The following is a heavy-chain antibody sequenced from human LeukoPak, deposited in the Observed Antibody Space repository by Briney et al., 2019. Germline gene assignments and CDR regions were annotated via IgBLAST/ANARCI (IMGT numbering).Heavy chain of an antibody. CDR3: AKDKSAWLEYNWFDP. V-gene: IGHV3-23*01. Sequence: PGGSLRLSCAASGFTFSSYWMSWVRQAPGKGLEWVSSISGSGDTTYYANSVKGRFTISRENSKNTLYLEMSSLRVEDTALYYCAKDKSAWLEYNWFDPWGQGTLVTVSS. CDR2: ISGSGDTT. J-gene: IGHJ5*02. D-gene: IGHD6-19*01. CDR1: GFTFSSYW.